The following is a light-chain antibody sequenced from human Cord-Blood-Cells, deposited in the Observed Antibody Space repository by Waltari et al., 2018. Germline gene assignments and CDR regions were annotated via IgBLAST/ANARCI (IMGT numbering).Light chain of an antibody. J-gene: IGKJ3*01. CDR2: WAS. V-gene: IGKV4-1*01. CDR3: QQYYSTPFT. CDR1: QSVLYSSNNKNY. Sequence: DIVMTQSPDSLAVSLGASATINCKSSQSVLYSSNNKNYLAWYQQKPGQPPKLLIYWASTRESGVPDRFSGSGSGTDFTLTISSLQAEDLAVYYCQQYYSTPFTFGPGTKVDIK.